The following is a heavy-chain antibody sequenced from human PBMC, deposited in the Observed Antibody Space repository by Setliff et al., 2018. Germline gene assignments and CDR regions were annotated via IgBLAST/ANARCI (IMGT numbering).Heavy chain of an antibody. CDR3: ARERAYDGMHYYGMDV. Sequence: ASVKVSCKASGYTFTRYYMYWVRQAPGQGLEWMGIINVGGGSTTYAQKFQGRVTMTTDTTTSTAYMELRGLRSDDTAVYYCARERAYDGMHYYGMDVWGQGTTVTVSS. CDR1: GYTFTRYY. D-gene: IGHD3-22*01. J-gene: IGHJ6*01. CDR2: INVGGGST. V-gene: IGHV1-46*01.